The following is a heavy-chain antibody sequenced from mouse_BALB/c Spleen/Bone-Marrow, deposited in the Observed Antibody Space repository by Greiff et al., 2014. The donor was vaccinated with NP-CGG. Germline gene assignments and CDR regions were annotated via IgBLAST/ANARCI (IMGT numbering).Heavy chain of an antibody. CDR1: GYTFTSYW. V-gene: IGHV1-69*02. D-gene: IGHD2-3*01. J-gene: IGHJ4*01. CDR2: IDPSDSET. Sequence: VQLQQSGAELVKPGAPVELSCKASGYTFTSYWMNWVKQRPGRGLEWIGRIDPSDSETHYNQKFKDKATLTVDKSSSTACIQLSSLTSEDSAVYYCARALGDGYYYAMDYWGQGTSVTVSS. CDR3: ARALGDGYYYAMDY.